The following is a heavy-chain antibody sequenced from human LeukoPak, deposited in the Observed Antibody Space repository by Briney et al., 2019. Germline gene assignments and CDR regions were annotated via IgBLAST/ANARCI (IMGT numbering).Heavy chain of an antibody. J-gene: IGHJ4*02. D-gene: IGHD2-15*01. Sequence: GGSLRLSCAASGFTVSSNYMSWVRQAQGKGLEWVSVIYAGGSTYYADSVKGRFTISRDNSKNTLYLQMSSLRAEDTAVYYCARGFCSGGSCYDFDYWGQGTLVTVSS. V-gene: IGHV3-53*01. CDR2: IYAGGST. CDR1: GFTVSSNY. CDR3: ARGFCSGGSCYDFDY.